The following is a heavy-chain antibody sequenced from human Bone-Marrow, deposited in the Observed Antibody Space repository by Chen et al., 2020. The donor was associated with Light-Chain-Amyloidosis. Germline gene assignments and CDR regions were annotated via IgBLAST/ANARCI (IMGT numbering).Heavy chain of an antibody. CDR1: GFAFSRYA. V-gene: IGHV3-23*04. CDR2: ISGRGGSR. J-gene: IGHJ3*02. D-gene: IGHD3-9*01. CDR3: AKDISYDDILPGYPADAFDI. Sequence: EVQLVESGGGLLQRGGSLRLSCAASGFAFSRYAMGWVRQAPGKGLEWVPTISGRGGSRYYGDSVKGRLTISRDNSKNALFLQMNSLRAEDTAVYYCAKDISYDDILPGYPADAFDIWGQGTMVTVSS.